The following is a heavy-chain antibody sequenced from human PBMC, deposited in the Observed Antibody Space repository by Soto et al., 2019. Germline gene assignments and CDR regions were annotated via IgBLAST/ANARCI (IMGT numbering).Heavy chain of an antibody. CDR2: ISAYNGNT. J-gene: IGHJ5*02. Sequence: QVQLVQSGAEVKKPGASVKVSCKASGYTFTSYGISWVRQAPGQGLEWMGWISAYNGNTNYAQKLQGRVTMTTDTSTSTAYMELRSLRSDDTAVYYCARDLAIFLWFGEPALRWFDPWGQGTLVHVSS. V-gene: IGHV1-18*01. CDR3: ARDLAIFLWFGEPALRWFDP. CDR1: GYTFTSYG. D-gene: IGHD3-10*01.